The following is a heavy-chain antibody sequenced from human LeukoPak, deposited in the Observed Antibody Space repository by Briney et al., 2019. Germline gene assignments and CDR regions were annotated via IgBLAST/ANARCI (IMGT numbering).Heavy chain of an antibody. V-gene: IGHV4-34*01. CDR1: GGSFSGYY. CDR2: INHSGST. J-gene: IGHJ6*03. CDR3: ARGITYSSGWYRRGDYYYYMDV. Sequence: SETLSLTCAVYGGSFSGYYWSWIRQPPGKGLEWIGEINHSGSTNYNPSLKSRVTISVDTSKNQFSLKLSSVTAADTAVYYCARGITYSSGWYRRGDYYYYMDVWGKGTTVTVS. D-gene: IGHD6-19*01.